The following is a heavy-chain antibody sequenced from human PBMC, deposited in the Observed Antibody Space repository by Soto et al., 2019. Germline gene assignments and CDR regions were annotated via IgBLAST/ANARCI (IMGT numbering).Heavy chain of an antibody. J-gene: IGHJ6*02. D-gene: IGHD6-13*01. CDR2: IYYSGST. Sequence: SETLSLTCTVSGGSISSYYWSWIRQPPGKGLEWIGYIYYSGSTNYNPSLKSRVTISVDTSKNQFSLKLSSVTAADTAVYYCARDGAAAGTPYGMNVWGQGTTVTVSS. V-gene: IGHV4-59*01. CDR1: GGSISSYY. CDR3: ARDGAAAGTPYGMNV.